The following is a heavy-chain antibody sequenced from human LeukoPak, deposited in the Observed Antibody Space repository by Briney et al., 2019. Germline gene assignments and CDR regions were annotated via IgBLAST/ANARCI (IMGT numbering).Heavy chain of an antibody. CDR1: GFTFSSYA. CDR2: ISGSGVTT. Sequence: GGSLRLSCAASGFTFSSYAMSWVRQAPGKGLEWVSAISGSGVTTYYADSVKGRFTISRDNSKNTLYLQMNSLRAEDTAVYYCAKGGYDSSGYYYAYFQHWGQGTLVTVSS. CDR3: AKGGYDSSGYYYAYFQH. J-gene: IGHJ1*01. D-gene: IGHD3-22*01. V-gene: IGHV3-23*01.